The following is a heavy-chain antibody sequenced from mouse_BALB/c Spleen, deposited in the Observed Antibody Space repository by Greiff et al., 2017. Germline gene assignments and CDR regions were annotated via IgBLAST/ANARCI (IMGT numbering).Heavy chain of an antibody. CDR1: GFTFSSYA. CDR3: ARGGDYYDY. CDR2: ISSGGST. J-gene: IGHJ2*01. V-gene: IGHV5-6-5*01. D-gene: IGHD1-1*01. Sequence: DVKLVESGGGLVKPGGSLKLSCAASGFTFSSYAMSWVRQTPEKRLEWVASISSGGSTSYPDSVKGRFTISRDNARNILYQQMSRLRSEDTAMYYGARGGDYYDYWGQGTTLTVSS.